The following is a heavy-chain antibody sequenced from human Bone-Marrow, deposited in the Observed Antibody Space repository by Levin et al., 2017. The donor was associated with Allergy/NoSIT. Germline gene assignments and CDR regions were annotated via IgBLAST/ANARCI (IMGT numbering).Heavy chain of an antibody. D-gene: IGHD3-3*01. CDR2: ISYDGSNK. Sequence: GESLKISCAASGFTFSSYAMHWVRQAPGKGLEWVAVISYDGSNKYYADSVKGRFTISRDNSKNTLYLQMNSLRAEDTAVYYCAREPRGVVSYYTGLDYWGQGTLVTVSS. CDR3: AREPRGVVSYYTGLDY. V-gene: IGHV3-30*04. CDR1: GFTFSSYA. J-gene: IGHJ4*02.